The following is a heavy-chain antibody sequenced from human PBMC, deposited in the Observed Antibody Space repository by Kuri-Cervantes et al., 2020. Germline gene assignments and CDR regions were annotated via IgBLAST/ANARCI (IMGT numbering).Heavy chain of an antibody. CDR1: GYTFTSYG. D-gene: IGHD5-24*01. V-gene: IGHV1-8*02. CDR2: INPNSGGT. CDR3: ARGNHGLGGGFDY. Sequence: ASVNVSCQASGYTFTSYGISWVRQAPGQGLEWMGWINPNSGGTNYAQKFQGRVTMTRNTSISTAYMELSSLRSEDTAVYYCARGNHGLGGGFDYWGQGTLVTVSS. J-gene: IGHJ4*02.